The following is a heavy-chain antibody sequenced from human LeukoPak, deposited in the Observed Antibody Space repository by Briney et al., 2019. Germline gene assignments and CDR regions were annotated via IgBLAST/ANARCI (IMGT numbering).Heavy chain of an antibody. V-gene: IGHV1-2*02. CDR2: INPNSGGT. CDR1: GYTFTGYY. CDR3: ARDATLLWFGETLGGNFDY. D-gene: IGHD3-10*01. Sequence: GASVKVSCKASGYTFTGYYMHWVRQAPGQGLEWMGWINPNSGGTNYAQKFQGRVTMTRDTSISTAYMELSRLRSDDTAVYYCARDATLLWFGETLGGNFDYWGQGTLVTVSS. J-gene: IGHJ4*02.